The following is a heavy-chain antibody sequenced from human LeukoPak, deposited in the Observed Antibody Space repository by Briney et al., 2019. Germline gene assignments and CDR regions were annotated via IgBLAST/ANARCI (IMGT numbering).Heavy chain of an antibody. Sequence: GASVKVSCKASGYTFTGYYMHWVRQAPGQGLEWMGRINPNSGGTNYAQKFQGRVTMTRDTSISTAYMELSRLRSEDTAVYYCAREANGVVVPALWGQGTMVTVSS. CDR1: GYTFTGYY. CDR3: AREANGVVVPAL. CDR2: INPNSGGT. D-gene: IGHD2-2*01. J-gene: IGHJ3*01. V-gene: IGHV1-2*06.